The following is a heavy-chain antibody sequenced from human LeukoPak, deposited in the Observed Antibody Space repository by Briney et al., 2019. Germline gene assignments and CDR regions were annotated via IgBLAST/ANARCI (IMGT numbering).Heavy chain of an antibody. D-gene: IGHD6-6*01. CDR2: ISSSSSYI. Sequence: GGSLRLSCAASGFTFSSYSMNWVRQAPGKGLEWVSSISSSSSYIYYADSVKGRFTISRDNAKNSLYLQMNSLRAEDTAVYYCARAPRYSSSSSNWFDPWGQGTLVTVSS. V-gene: IGHV3-21*01. J-gene: IGHJ5*02. CDR3: ARAPRYSSSSSNWFDP. CDR1: GFTFSSYS.